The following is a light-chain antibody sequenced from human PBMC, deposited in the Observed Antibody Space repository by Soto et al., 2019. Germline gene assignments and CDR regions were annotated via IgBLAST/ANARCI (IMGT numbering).Light chain of an antibody. Sequence: QSALTQPASVSGSPGQSITISCTGTSSDVGGYNYVSWYQQHPGKAPKLMIYEVSNRPSGVSNRFSGSKSGNTASLTISGLQAEDEADYDCSSYTSSSSLVFGTATKLTVL. CDR2: EVS. CDR3: SSYTSSSSLV. J-gene: IGLJ1*01. V-gene: IGLV2-14*01. CDR1: SSDVGGYNY.